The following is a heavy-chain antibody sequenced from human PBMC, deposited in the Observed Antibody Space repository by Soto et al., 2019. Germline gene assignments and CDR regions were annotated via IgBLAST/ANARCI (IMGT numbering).Heavy chain of an antibody. CDR2: IIPIFGTA. D-gene: IGHD2-2*01. V-gene: IGHV1-69*13. Sequence: SVQVSCKXSGGTFSSYAISWVRQAPGQGLEWMGGIIPIFGTANYAQKFQGRVTITADESTSTAYMELSSLRSEDTAVYYCARYCSSTSCYVGPGSRWFDPWGQGTLVTVS. CDR1: GGTFSSYA. J-gene: IGHJ5*02. CDR3: ARYCSSTSCYVGPGSRWFDP.